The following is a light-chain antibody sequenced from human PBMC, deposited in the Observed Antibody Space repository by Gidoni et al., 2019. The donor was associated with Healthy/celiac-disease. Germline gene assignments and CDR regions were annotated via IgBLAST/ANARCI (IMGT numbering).Light chain of an antibody. CDR2: KAS. V-gene: IGKV1-5*03. Sequence: DIQITQSPSTLSASVGDRVTITCRASQSISSWLAWYQQKPGKAPKRLIYKASSLESGVPSRFSGSGSGTEFTLTISSLQPDDFATYYCQQYNSYPLTFXGXTKVEIK. CDR3: QQYNSYPLT. CDR1: QSISSW. J-gene: IGKJ4*01.